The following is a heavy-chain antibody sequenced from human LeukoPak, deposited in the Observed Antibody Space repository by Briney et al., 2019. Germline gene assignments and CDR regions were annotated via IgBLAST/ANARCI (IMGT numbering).Heavy chain of an antibody. D-gene: IGHD3-22*01. CDR1: GGSIRSFY. Sequence: SETLSLTCTVSGGSIRSFYWSWIRQPPGEGLEWIGYIYYSGSTNYNPSLKSRVAISVDTSKNQFSLKLSSVTAADTAVYYCARGSRYHYDSSGYYYEEYFQHWGQGTPVTVSS. V-gene: IGHV4-59*01. J-gene: IGHJ1*01. CDR2: IYYSGST. CDR3: ARGSRYHYDSSGYYYEEYFQH.